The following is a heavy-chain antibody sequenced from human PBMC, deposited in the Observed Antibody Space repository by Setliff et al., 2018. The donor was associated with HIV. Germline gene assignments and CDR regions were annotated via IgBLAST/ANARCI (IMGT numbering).Heavy chain of an antibody. CDR2: ISSSSSYT. J-gene: IGHJ6*02. D-gene: IGHD3-22*01. CDR3: ARSFPYYYESGGVYAMDV. Sequence: PGGSLRLSCAASGFTFSDYYMSWIRQAPGKGLEWVSYISSSSSYTNYADSVKGRFTISRDNAKNSLYLQMNSLRAEDTAVYYCARSFPYYYESGGVYAMDVWGLGTTVTVSS. V-gene: IGHV3-11*06. CDR1: GFTFSDYY.